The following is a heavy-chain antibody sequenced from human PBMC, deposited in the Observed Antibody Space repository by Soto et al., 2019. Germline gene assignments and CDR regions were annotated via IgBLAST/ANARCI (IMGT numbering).Heavy chain of an antibody. CDR2: VSPHGANT. CDR3: ATEGAKTTWNFDY. CDR1: GFTFGSCG. V-gene: IGHV3-23*01. J-gene: IGHJ4*02. D-gene: IGHD1-1*01. Sequence: PGGSLRLSCVASGFTFGSCGMNWVRQAPGKGLEWVAGVSPHGANTYYADSVRGRFIIPRDDSRNTVSLDMNSLRGDDSAVYYCATEGAKTTWNFDYWGQGTVVTVSS.